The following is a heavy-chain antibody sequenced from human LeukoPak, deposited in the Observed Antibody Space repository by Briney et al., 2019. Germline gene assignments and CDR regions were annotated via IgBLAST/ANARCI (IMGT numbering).Heavy chain of an antibody. CDR1: GFTFNDYG. Sequence: WPGGSLRLSCAASGFTFNDYGMTWVRQAPGKGLEWVSGLNWNGDITRYADSVKGRFIISRDNAKNSVYLQMDSLSAEDTAFYYCARGYGAGNYRRPFYGMDVWGQGTTVTVSS. CDR2: LNWNGDIT. J-gene: IGHJ6*02. CDR3: ARGYGAGNYRRPFYGMDV. V-gene: IGHV3-20*04. D-gene: IGHD3-10*01.